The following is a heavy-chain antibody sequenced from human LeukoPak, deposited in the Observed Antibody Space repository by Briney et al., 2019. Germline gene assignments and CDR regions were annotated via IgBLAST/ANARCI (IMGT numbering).Heavy chain of an antibody. CDR3: ARVSSGWYKYYFDY. V-gene: IGHV1-18*01. CDR1: GYTFTSYG. CDR2: IGAYNGNT. D-gene: IGHD6-19*01. J-gene: IGHJ4*02. Sequence: ASVKVSCKASGYTFTSYGISWVRQAPGQGLEWMGWIGAYNGNTNYAQKLQGRVTMTTDTSTSTAYMELRSLRSDDTAVYYCARVSSGWYKYYFDYWGQGTLVTVSS.